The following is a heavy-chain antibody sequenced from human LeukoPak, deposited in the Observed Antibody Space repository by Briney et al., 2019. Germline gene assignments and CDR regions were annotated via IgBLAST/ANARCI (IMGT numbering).Heavy chain of an antibody. V-gene: IGHV3-23*01. CDR1: GFTFSSYA. CDR3: AKDKGGSYYPAYFDY. CDR2: ISGSGGST. Sequence: GGSLRLSCAASGFTFSSYAMSWVRQAPAKGLEWVAAISGSGGSTYYADSVKGRFTISRDNSKNTLYLQMNSLRAEDTAVYYCAKDKGGSYYPAYFDYWGQGTLVTVSS. D-gene: IGHD1-26*01. J-gene: IGHJ4*02.